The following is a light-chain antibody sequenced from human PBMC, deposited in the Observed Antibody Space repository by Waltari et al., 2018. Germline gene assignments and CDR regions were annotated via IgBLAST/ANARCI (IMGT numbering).Light chain of an antibody. V-gene: IGKV2-40*01. Sequence: DIVMTQTPLSLPIIPGEQASISCRSSQSLLHSNVNTYLHWYLHKPGQSPQLLIYGGSNRASGVPDRFSGSGSGTDFTLKISKVEAEDVGVYYCVQTIAFPYSFGQGTKVEIK. CDR2: GGS. J-gene: IGKJ2*03. CDR1: QSLLHSNVNTY. CDR3: VQTIAFPYS.